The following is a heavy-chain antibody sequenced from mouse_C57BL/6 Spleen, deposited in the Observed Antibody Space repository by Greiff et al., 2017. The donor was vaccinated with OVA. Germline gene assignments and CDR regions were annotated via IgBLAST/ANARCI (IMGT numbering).Heavy chain of an antibody. D-gene: IGHD1-1*01. J-gene: IGHJ1*03. CDR2: IDPSDSET. Sequence: HVQLKQPGAELVRPGSSVKLSCKASGYTFTSYWMHWVKQRPIQGLEWIGNIDPSDSETHYNQKFKDKATLTVDKSSSTAYMQLSSLTSEDSAVYYCARSHYGSSSGYFDVWGTGTTVTVSS. V-gene: IGHV1-52*01. CDR1: GYTFTSYW. CDR3: ARSHYGSSSGYFDV.